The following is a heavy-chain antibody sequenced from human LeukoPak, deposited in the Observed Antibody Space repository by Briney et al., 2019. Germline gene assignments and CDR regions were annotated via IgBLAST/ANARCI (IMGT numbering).Heavy chain of an antibody. CDR3: AKDNTASSPGGDY. CDR1: GFTFSSYG. D-gene: IGHD2/OR15-2a*01. J-gene: IGHJ4*02. V-gene: IGHV3-30*18. CDR2: ISYDGSNK. Sequence: GRSLRLSCAASGFTFSSYGMHWIRQAPGKGLEWVAVISYDGSNKYYADPVKGRFTISRDNSKNTLYLQMNSLRAEDTAVYYCAKDNTASSPGGDYWGQGTLVTVSS.